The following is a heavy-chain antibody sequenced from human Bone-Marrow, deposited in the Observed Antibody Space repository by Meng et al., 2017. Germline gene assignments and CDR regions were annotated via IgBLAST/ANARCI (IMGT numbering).Heavy chain of an antibody. J-gene: IGHJ4*02. V-gene: IGHV3-74*01. CDR2: INSDGRTI. CDR3: ANFGSGIPY. CDR1: GLTFSNYW. D-gene: IGHD3-10*01. Sequence: GESLKISCAASGLTFSNYWMHWVRQAPGKGLVWVSRINSDGRTITYAGSVKGRFNISRDHAKNTLYLQMNSLRAEDTAVYYCANFGSGIPYWGQGTLVTVSS.